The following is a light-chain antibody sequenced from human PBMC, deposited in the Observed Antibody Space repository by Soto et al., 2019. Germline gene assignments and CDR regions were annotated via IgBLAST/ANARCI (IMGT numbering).Light chain of an antibody. V-gene: IGLV2-14*03. J-gene: IGLJ2*01. CDR1: SSDVGGYNS. Sequence: QSALTQPASVSGSPGQSITISCTGTSSDVGGYNSVSWYQQHPGKAPKLMIYDVSNRPSGVSNRFSGSKSVNTASLTISGLQAEDEADYYCSSYTSRSTVVFGGGTKVTVL. CDR3: SSYTSRSTVV. CDR2: DVS.